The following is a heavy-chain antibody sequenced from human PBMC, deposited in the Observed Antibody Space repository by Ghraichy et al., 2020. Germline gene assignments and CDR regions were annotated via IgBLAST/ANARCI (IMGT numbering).Heavy chain of an antibody. D-gene: IGHD3-16*01. Sequence: ASVKVSCKASGYTFTGYYMHWVRQAPGQGLEWMGRINPNSGGTNYAQKFLGRVTMTRDTSISTAYMELSRLRSDDTAVYYCARGGPNSAIVGYWGQGTLVTVSS. CDR2: INPNSGGT. CDR3: ARGGPNSAIVGY. CDR1: GYTFTGYY. J-gene: IGHJ4*02. V-gene: IGHV1-2*06.